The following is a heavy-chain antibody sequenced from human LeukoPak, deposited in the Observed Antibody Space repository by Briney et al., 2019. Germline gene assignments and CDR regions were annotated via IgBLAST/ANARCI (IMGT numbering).Heavy chain of an antibody. CDR3: ARAVDSSGYYPHNWFDP. CDR1: GYTFTSYG. V-gene: IGHV1-18*01. Sequence: ASVKVSRKASGYTFTSYGISWVRQAPGQGLEWMGWISAYNGNTNYAQKLQGRVTMTTDTSTSTAYMELRSLRSDDTAVYYCARAVDSSGYYPHNWFDPWGQGTLVTVSS. CDR2: ISAYNGNT. J-gene: IGHJ5*02. D-gene: IGHD3-22*01.